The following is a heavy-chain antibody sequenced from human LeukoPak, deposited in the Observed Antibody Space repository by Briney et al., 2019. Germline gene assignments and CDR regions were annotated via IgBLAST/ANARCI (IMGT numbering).Heavy chain of an antibody. J-gene: IGHJ4*02. Sequence: GGALRLSCAASGFTFSSYGMTWGRQAPGKGLEWVSYISSSSSTIYYTDSVKGRFTISRDNAKNSLYLQLNSLRAEDTAVYYCARGLLPADYWGQGTLVTVSS. V-gene: IGHV3-48*01. CDR2: ISSSSSTI. CDR3: ARGLLPADY. D-gene: IGHD2-15*01. CDR1: GFTFSSYG.